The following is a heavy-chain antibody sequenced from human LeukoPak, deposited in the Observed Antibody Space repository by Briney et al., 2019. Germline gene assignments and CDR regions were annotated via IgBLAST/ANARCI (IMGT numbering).Heavy chain of an antibody. V-gene: IGHV1-2*02. Sequence: ASVKVSCKASGYTFTGYYMHWVRQAPGQGLEWMGWINPNSGGTNYAQKFQGRVTMTRDTSISTAYMELSRLRSDDTAVYYCARDLDVLRFLEWSARGGWLDPWGQGTLVTASS. D-gene: IGHD3-3*01. J-gene: IGHJ5*02. CDR2: INPNSGGT. CDR3: ARDLDVLRFLEWSARGGWLDP. CDR1: GYTFTGYY.